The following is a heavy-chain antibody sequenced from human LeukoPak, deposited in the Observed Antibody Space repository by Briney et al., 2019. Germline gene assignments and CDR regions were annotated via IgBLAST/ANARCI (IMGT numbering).Heavy chain of an antibody. CDR2: ISGNGGST. Sequence: QSGGSLRLPCAASGFTFANYAMSWVRQAPGKGLEWVSVISGNGGSTSYADSVKGRFTISRDDSKDTLYLQMNGLRAGDTATYYCVKHGYSSGWPQVPSQHWGQGTLVTVSS. J-gene: IGHJ1*01. V-gene: IGHV3-23*01. D-gene: IGHD3-22*01. CDR3: VKHGYSSGWPQVPSQH. CDR1: GFTFANYA.